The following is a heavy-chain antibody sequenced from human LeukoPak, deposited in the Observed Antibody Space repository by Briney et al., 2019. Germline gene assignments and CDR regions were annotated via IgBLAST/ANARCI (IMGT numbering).Heavy chain of an antibody. D-gene: IGHD3-10*01. J-gene: IGHJ5*02. Sequence: ASVKVSCKASGYTFTSYDINWVRQATGQGLEWMGWMNPNSGNTGYAQKFQGRVTMTRNTSISTAYMELSSLRSEDTAVYYCARSFGELYWFDPWGQGTLVTVSS. CDR2: MNPNSGNT. CDR3: ARSFGELYWFDP. CDR1: GYTFTSYD. V-gene: IGHV1-8*01.